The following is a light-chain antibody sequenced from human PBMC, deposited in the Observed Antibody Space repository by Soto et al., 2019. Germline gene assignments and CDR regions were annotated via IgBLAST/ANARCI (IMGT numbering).Light chain of an antibody. Sequence: DIPTTQSPATLSASVEDRVTITCRASQSISSWLAWFQQKPGKAPKLLMYDASSLESGVPSRFSGSGSGTEFTLTISRLEPEDFAVYYCQQYGFSRRTFGQGTKVDIK. CDR3: QQYGFSRRT. J-gene: IGKJ1*01. V-gene: IGKV1-5*01. CDR2: DAS. CDR1: QSISSW.